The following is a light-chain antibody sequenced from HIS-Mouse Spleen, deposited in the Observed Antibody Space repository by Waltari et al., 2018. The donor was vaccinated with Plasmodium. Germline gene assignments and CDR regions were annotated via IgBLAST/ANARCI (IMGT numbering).Light chain of an antibody. V-gene: IGKV1-5*03. J-gene: IGKJ4*01. CDR2: KAS. CDR3: QQYNSYS. CDR1: QSSSSW. Sequence: DIQMTQSPSTLSASVGDRVTITCRASQSSSSWLDWYQQKTGKAPKLLIYKASSLESGVPSRFSGSGSGTEFTLTISSLQPDDFATYYCQQYNSYSFGGGTKVEIK.